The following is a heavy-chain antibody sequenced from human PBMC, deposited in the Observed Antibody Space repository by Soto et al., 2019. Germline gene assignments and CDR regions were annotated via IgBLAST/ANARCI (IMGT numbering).Heavy chain of an antibody. Sequence: QVQLVESGGGVVQPGRSLRLSCAASGFTFSSYAMHWVRQAPGKGLEWVAVISYDGSNKYYADSVKGRFTISRDNSKNTLYLKMNSLRAEVTAVYYCARYSTPDLGQLRHEHPDAFDIWGQGTMVTVSS. V-gene: IGHV3-30-3*01. CDR3: ARYSTPDLGQLRHEHPDAFDI. J-gene: IGHJ3*02. CDR2: ISYDGSNK. CDR1: GFTFSSYA. D-gene: IGHD2-2*01.